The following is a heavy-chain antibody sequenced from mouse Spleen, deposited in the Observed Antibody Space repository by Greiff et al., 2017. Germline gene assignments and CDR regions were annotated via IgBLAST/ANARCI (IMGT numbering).Heavy chain of an antibody. CDR3: ARDTPEYYFDY. CDR1: GFTFSDYY. V-gene: IGHV5-16*01. Sequence: EVKLMESEGGLVQPGSSMKLSCTASGFTFSDYYMAWVRQVPEKGLEWVANINYDGSSTYYLDSLKSRFIISRDNAKNILYLQMSSLKSEDTATYYCARDTPEYYFDYWGQGTTLTVSS. J-gene: IGHJ2*01. CDR2: INYDGSST.